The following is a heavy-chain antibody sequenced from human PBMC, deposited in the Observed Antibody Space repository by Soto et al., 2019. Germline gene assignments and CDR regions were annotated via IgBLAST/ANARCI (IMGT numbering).Heavy chain of an antibody. CDR1: GGSFSGYY. J-gene: IGHJ5*02. V-gene: IGHV4-34*01. Sequence: QVQLQQWGAGLLKPSETLSLTCAVYGGSFSGYYWSWIRQPPGKGLEWIGEINHSGSTNYNPSLKSRLTISVDTSKNQFSLKLSSVTAADTAVYYCARGQLDWFDPWGQGTLVTVSS. CDR2: INHSGST. CDR3: ARGQLDWFDP. D-gene: IGHD6-13*01.